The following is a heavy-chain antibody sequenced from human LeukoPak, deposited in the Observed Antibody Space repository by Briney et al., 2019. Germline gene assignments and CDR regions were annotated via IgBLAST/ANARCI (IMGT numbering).Heavy chain of an antibody. Sequence: ASVKVSCKASGYTFTSYAMHWGRQAPGQRLEWMGWINAGNGNTKYSQKFQSRVTITRDTSASTAYMELSSLRSEGTVVYYCARAAPGDCSGGSCYTEYNCFDPWGQGTLVTVSS. J-gene: IGHJ5*02. V-gene: IGHV1-3*01. CDR3: ARAAPGDCSGGSCYTEYNCFDP. D-gene: IGHD2-15*01. CDR2: INAGNGNT. CDR1: GYTFTSYA.